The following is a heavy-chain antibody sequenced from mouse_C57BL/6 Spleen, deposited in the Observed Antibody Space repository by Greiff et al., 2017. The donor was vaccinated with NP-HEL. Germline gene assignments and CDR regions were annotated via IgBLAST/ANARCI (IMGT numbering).Heavy chain of an antibody. CDR3: ARIRSTMVTTLYYYAMDY. CDR1: GFSLTSYG. J-gene: IGHJ4*01. D-gene: IGHD2-1*01. Sequence: QVHVKQSGPGLVQPSQSLSITCTVSGFSLTSYGVHWVRQSPGKGLEWLGVIWSGGSTDYNAAFISRLSISKDNSKSQVFFKMNSLQADDTAIYYCARIRSTMVTTLYYYAMDYWGQGTSVTVSS. CDR2: IWSGGST. V-gene: IGHV2-2*01.